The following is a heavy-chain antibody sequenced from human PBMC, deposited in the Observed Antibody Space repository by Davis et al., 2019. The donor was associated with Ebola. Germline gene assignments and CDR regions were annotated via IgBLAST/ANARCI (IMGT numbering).Heavy chain of an antibody. CDR3: ARDLGTNYPRGITYGMDV. V-gene: IGHV1-69*13. D-gene: IGHD1-14*01. CDR1: GGTFRSYA. J-gene: IGHJ6*02. Sequence: SVKVSCKASGGTFRSYAISWVRQAPGQGLEWMGGIIPIFGTANYAQKFQGRVTITADESTSTAYMELSSLRSEDTAVYYCARDLGTNYPRGITYGMDVWGQGTTVTVSS. CDR2: IIPIFGTA.